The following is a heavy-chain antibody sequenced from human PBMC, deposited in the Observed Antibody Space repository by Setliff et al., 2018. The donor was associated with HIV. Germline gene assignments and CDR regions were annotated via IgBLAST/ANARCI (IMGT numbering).Heavy chain of an antibody. CDR2: IYYSGST. J-gene: IGHJ5*02. Sequence: SETLSLTCTVSGGSISSYYWSWIRQPPGKGLEWIGYIYYSGSTNYNPSLKSRVTISVDTSKNQFSLKVSSVTAADTAVYYCARVGTTVTTRETYKWFDPWGQGTLVTVSS. CDR1: GGSISSYY. D-gene: IGHD4-17*01. CDR3: ARVGTTVTTRETYKWFDP. V-gene: IGHV4-59*12.